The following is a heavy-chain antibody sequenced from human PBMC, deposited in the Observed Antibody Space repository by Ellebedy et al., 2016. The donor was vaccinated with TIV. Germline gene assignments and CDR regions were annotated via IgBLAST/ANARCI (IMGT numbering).Heavy chain of an antibody. Sequence: GSLRLSCAASGFTVSSNYMSWIRQSPGKGLEWIGSLYSSGTTYSNPSLKSRFAISVDTSKNQFSLKATSVTAADTAVYFCAGGSYSSGSYVHFDYWGQGTLVTVSS. J-gene: IGHJ4*02. CDR3: AGGSYSSGSYVHFDY. V-gene: IGHV4-59*04. D-gene: IGHD3-10*01. CDR2: LYSSGTT. CDR1: GFTVSSNY.